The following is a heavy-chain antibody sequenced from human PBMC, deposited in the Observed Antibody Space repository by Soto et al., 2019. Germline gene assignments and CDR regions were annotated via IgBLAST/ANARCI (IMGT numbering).Heavy chain of an antibody. CDR1: GFTFSSYW. Sequence: HPGGSLRLSCAASGFTFSSYWMSWVRQAPGKGLEWVANIKQDGSERYYVDSVKGRFTISRDNAKNSLYLQMNSLRAEDTAVYYCARDGYSGYAFAFDIWGQETMVTVSS. CDR3: ARDGYSGYAFAFDI. D-gene: IGHD5-12*01. J-gene: IGHJ3*02. CDR2: IKQDGSER. V-gene: IGHV3-7*03.